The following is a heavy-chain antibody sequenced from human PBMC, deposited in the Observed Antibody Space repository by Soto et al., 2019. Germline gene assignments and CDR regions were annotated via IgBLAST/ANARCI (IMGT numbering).Heavy chain of an antibody. CDR3: ASWGSLIWEPHRHYYFDY. CDR2: IIPILGIA. Sequence: QVQLVQSGAEVKKPGSSVKVSCKASGGTFSSYTISWVRQAPGQGLEWMGRIIPILGIANYAQKFQGRVTITADKSTSTAYMELSSLRSEDTAVYYCASWGSLIWEPHRHYYFDYWGQGTLVTVSS. J-gene: IGHJ4*02. D-gene: IGHD1-26*01. CDR1: GGTFSSYT. V-gene: IGHV1-69*02.